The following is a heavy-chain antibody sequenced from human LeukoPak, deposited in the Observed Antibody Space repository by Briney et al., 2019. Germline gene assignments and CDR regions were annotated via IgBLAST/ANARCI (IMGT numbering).Heavy chain of an antibody. CDR3: VRDYKAVAGLDY. CDR2: ISSSSYI. Sequence: PGGSLRLSCAASGFTFSSYSMNWVRQAPGKGLEWVSSISSSSYIYYADSVKGRFTIFRDNAKNSLYLQMNSLRAEDTAVYYCVRDYKAVAGLDYWGQGTLVTVSS. J-gene: IGHJ4*02. CDR1: GFTFSSYS. D-gene: IGHD6-19*01. V-gene: IGHV3-21*01.